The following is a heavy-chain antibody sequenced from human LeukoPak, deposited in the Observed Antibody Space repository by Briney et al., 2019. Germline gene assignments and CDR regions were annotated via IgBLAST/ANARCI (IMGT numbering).Heavy chain of an antibody. CDR2: IYYSGST. J-gene: IGHJ4*02. Sequence: SETLSLTCTVSGXSISSYYWSWIRQPPGKGLEGIGYIYYSGSTNYNPSLKSRVTISVDTSKNQFSLKLSSVTAADTAVYYCARASAQREIGYWGQGTLVTVSS. D-gene: IGHD5-24*01. V-gene: IGHV4-59*01. CDR1: GXSISSYY. CDR3: ARASAQREIGY.